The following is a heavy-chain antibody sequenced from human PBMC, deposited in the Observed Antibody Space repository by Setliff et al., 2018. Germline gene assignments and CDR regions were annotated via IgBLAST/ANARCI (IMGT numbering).Heavy chain of an antibody. CDR1: AYSISNGYY. Sequence: KPSETLSLTCTVSAYSISNGYYWGWIRQPPGKGLEWVGSFFHSGSTYYNPSLKSRVTISVDTSKNQFSLKLSSVTAADTAVYYCASQEPLYSSGWYHFDYWGQGTLVTVSS. D-gene: IGHD6-19*01. J-gene: IGHJ4*02. CDR3: ASQEPLYSSGWYHFDY. CDR2: FFHSGST. V-gene: IGHV4-38-2*02.